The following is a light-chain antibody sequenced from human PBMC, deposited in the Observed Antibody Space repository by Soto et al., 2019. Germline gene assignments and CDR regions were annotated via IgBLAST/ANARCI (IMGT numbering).Light chain of an antibody. CDR3: NSYTSNNTYV. V-gene: IGLV1-40*01. CDR2: DVS. Sequence: QSVLTQPPSVSGAPGQRVTISCTGSSSNIGAGYDVHWYQQHPGKAPKLMIYDVSNRPSGVSNRFSGSKSGNTASLTISGLRAEDEADYYCNSYTSNNTYVFGTGTKVTVL. J-gene: IGLJ1*01. CDR1: SSNIGAGYD.